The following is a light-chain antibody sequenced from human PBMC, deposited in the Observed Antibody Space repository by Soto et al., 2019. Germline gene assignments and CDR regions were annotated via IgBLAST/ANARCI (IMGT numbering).Light chain of an antibody. J-gene: IGLJ1*01. Sequence: ALTQPASLSGSPGQSITLSFTGTSRDVGSYNLVSWYQQHPGKAPKLMIYEGSKRPSGVSNRFSGSKSGNTASLTISGLQAEDEADYYCCSYAGSSTFVFGTGTKVTVL. CDR2: EGS. CDR1: SRDVGSYNL. V-gene: IGLV2-23*01. CDR3: CSYAGSSTFV.